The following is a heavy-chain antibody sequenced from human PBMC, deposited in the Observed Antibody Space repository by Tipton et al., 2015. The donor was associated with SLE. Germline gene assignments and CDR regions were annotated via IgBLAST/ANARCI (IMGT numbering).Heavy chain of an antibody. CDR3: AGAWQGYCSGGTCYVLDY. Sequence: TLSLTCTVSGGSISSHYWSWIRQAPGKGLEWIEYISNSETTNYNPSLKSRVTISVDTSKNQFSLKLRSVTAADTAVYYCAGAWQGYCSGGTCYVLDYWGQGTLVTVSS. V-gene: IGHV4-59*11. J-gene: IGHJ4*02. D-gene: IGHD2-15*01. CDR2: ISNSETT. CDR1: GGSISSHY.